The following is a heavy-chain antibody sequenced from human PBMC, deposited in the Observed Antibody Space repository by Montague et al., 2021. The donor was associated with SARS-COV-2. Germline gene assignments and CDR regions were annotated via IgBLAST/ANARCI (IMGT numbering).Heavy chain of an antibody. J-gene: IGHJ6*02. CDR3: ARLLRSCTNGVCRTYYYYAMDV. CDR2: IYYSGST. CDR1: GGSISGYY. D-gene: IGHD2-8*01. V-gene: IGHV4-59*01. Sequence: SETLSLTCTVPGGSISGYYWSWIRQPPGKGLEWIGYIYYSGSTKYNPXLESRVTVSVDRSKNQVSLKLSSVTAADTAVYYCARLLRSCTNGVCRTYYYYAMDVWGQGTTVTVSS.